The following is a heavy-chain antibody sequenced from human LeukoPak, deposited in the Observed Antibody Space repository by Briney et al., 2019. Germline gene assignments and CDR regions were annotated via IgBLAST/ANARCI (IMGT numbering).Heavy chain of an antibody. CDR3: ARDSFRAAGYYYYMDV. J-gene: IGHJ6*03. CDR1: GGSISSYY. Sequence: PSETLSLTCTVSGGSISSYYWSWIRQPPGKGLEWVGYIYYSGSTNYNPSLMSRVTISVDTSKNEFSLKLSSVTAADTAVYYCARDSFRAAGYYYYMDVWGKGTTVTVSS. CDR2: IYYSGST. D-gene: IGHD6-13*01. V-gene: IGHV4-59*01.